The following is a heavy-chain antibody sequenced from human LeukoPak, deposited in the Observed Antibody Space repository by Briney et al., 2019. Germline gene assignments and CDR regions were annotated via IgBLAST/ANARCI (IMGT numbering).Heavy chain of an antibody. D-gene: IGHD3-16*01. V-gene: IGHV4-39*07. CDR2: IYYSGST. CDR3: ARGRISSWGSYSHFDY. Sequence: SETLSLTCTVSGGSITSSSYYWGWIRQPPGKGLEWIGTIYYSGSTYYNPSLKSRVTISIDTSKNQFSLKLSSVTAADTAVYYCARGRISSWGSYSHFDYWGQGSLVTVSS. CDR1: GGSITSSSYY. J-gene: IGHJ4*02.